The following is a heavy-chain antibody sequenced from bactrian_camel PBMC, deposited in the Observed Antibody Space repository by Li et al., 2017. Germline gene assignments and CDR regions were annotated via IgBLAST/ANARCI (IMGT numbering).Heavy chain of an antibody. V-gene: IGHV3S53*01. CDR2: FDSDGST. CDR1: GYAVSTGY. Sequence: HVQLVESGGGSVRAGGSLRLSCAASGYAVSTGYMAWFRQAPGKEREGVAAFDSDGSTSYVDSVKGRFTIIRDLTPNTIYLQLNSLKPEDTAMYYCAAAPWYTGSCWQQNAYRYWGQGTQVTVS. D-gene: IGHD6*01. J-gene: IGHJ4*01. CDR3: AAAPWYTGSCWQQNAYRY.